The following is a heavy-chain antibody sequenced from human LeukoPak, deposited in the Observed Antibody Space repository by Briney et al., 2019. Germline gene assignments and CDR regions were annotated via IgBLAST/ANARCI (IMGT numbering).Heavy chain of an antibody. Sequence: PSETLSLTCAVYGGSFSGYYWSWIRQPPGKGLEWIGEINHSGSTNYNPSLKSRVTISVDTSKNQFSLKLSSVTAADTAVYYCAVLRFLEWYIYWGQGTLVTVSS. CDR2: INHSGST. CDR1: GGSFSGYY. D-gene: IGHD3-3*01. CDR3: AVLRFLEWYIY. V-gene: IGHV4-34*01. J-gene: IGHJ4*02.